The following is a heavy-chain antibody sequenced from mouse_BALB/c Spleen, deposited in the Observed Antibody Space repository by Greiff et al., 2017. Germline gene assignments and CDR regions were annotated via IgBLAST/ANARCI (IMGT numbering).Heavy chain of an antibody. CDR3: ARESIYYGGAMDY. CDR1: GYSITSGYY. D-gene: IGHD2-1*01. V-gene: IGHV3-6*02. CDR2: ISYDGSN. Sequence: EVQLQESGPGLVKPSQSLSLTCSVTGYSITSGYYWNWIRQFPGNKLEWMGYISYDGSNNYNPSLKNRISITRDTSKNQFFLKLNSVTTEDTATYYCARESIYYGGAMDYWGQGTSVTVSS. J-gene: IGHJ4*01.